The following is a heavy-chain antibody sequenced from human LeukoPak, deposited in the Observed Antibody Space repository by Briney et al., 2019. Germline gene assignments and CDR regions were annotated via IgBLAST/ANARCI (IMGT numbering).Heavy chain of an antibody. J-gene: IGHJ3*02. CDR3: AKERATSRSGAFDI. CDR1: GFTFSRNY. CDR2: IYSGGST. V-gene: IGHV3-53*01. D-gene: IGHD5-12*01. Sequence: PGGSLRLSCAASGFTFSRNYMSWVRQAPGKGLEWVPVIYSGGSTYYADSVKGRFTISRDNSKNTLYLQMNSLRAEDTAVYYCAKERATSRSGAFDIWGQGTMVTVSS.